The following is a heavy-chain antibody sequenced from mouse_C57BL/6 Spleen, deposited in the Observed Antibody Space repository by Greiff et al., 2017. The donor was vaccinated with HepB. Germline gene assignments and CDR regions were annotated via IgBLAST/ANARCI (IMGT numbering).Heavy chain of an antibody. Sequence: EVQLQESGPELVKPGASVKMSCKASGYTFTDYNMHWVQQSPGKSLEWIGYINPNNGGTSYHQKFKGKATLTVNKSSSTAYLELRSLTSEDTAVYYCAREGYGSNYDYAMDYWGQGTSVTVSS. CDR1: GYTFTDYN. J-gene: IGHJ4*01. CDR3: AREGYGSNYDYAMDY. V-gene: IGHV1-22*01. CDR2: INPNNGGT. D-gene: IGHD1-1*01.